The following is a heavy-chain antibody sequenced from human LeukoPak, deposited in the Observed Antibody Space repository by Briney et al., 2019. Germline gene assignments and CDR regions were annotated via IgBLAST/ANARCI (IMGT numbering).Heavy chain of an antibody. J-gene: IGHJ6*03. V-gene: IGHV4-59*01. D-gene: IGHD3-16*01. CDR2: IYYSGST. CDR3: ARDGAHKNHYYSYYYMDV. CDR1: GGSISSYY. Sequence: SETLSLTCTVSGGSISSYYWSWIRQPPGKGLEWIGYIYYSGSTNYNPSLKRRVTISLDTPKNQFSLKLSSVTAADTAVYYCARDGAHKNHYYSYYYMDVWGKGTTVTVSS.